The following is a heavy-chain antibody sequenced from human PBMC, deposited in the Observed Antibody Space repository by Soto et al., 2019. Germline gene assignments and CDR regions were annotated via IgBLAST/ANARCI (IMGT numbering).Heavy chain of an antibody. CDR3: ARSRRTYYYDSSGYPMGYYYGMDV. CDR2: ISSSSSTI. J-gene: IGHJ6*02. D-gene: IGHD3-22*01. V-gene: IGHV3-48*02. Sequence: EVQLVESGGGLVQPGGSLRLSCAASGFTFSSYSMNWVRQAPGKGLEWVSYISSSSSTIYYADSVKGRFTISRDNAKNSLYLQMNSLRDEDTAVYYCARSRRTYYYDSSGYPMGYYYGMDVWGQGTTVTVSS. CDR1: GFTFSSYS.